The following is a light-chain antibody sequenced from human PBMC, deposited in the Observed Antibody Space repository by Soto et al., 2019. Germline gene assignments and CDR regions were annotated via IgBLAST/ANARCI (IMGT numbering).Light chain of an antibody. Sequence: DIPMTQSPSTLSASVGDRVTITCRASQSISTWLAWYQQKPGKAPKLLIYMASTLESEVPSRFSGSGSGTEFTLTISSLQPDDFATYYCQHYNSYPWTFGQGTKVEIK. CDR1: QSISTW. CDR2: MAS. V-gene: IGKV1-5*03. J-gene: IGKJ1*01. CDR3: QHYNSYPWT.